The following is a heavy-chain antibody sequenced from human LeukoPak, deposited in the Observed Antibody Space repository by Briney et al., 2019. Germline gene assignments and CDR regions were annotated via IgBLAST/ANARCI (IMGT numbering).Heavy chain of an antibody. D-gene: IGHD1-1*01. J-gene: IGHJ3*02. CDR1: GFTFSDYY. CDR3: ARAEYWNGDDAFDI. CDR2: ISSSGSTI. Sequence: GGSLRLSCAASGFTFSDYYMSWIRQAPGKGLEWVSYISSSGSTIYYADSVKGRFTISRDNAKNSLYLQMNSLRAEDTAVYYCARAEYWNGDDAFDIWGQGTMVTVSS. V-gene: IGHV3-11*01.